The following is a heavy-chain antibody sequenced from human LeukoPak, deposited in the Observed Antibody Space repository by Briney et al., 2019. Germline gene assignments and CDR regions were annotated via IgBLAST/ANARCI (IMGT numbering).Heavy chain of an antibody. J-gene: IGHJ3*02. CDR1: GFTFSSYG. CDR2: ISGSGGST. D-gene: IGHD2-2*01. V-gene: IGHV3-23*01. CDR3: LGYCSRTSCLDAFDI. Sequence: GGSLRLSCAASGFTFSSYGMSWVRQAPGKGLEWVSAISGSGGSTYYVDSVKGRFTISRDNSKNTLYLQMNSLRAEDTAVYYPLGYCSRTSCLDAFDIWGQGTMVTVSS.